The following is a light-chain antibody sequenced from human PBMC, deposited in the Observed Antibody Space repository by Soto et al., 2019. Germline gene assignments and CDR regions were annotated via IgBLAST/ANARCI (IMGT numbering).Light chain of an antibody. Sequence: IVFTQSPSTLALSPGERGPLSWQARQSVSNNYLAWYQQKPGQAPRLLIYGASNRATGIPDRFSGSGSGTDFTLTISRLEPEDFAVYYCQFYGDPSKTFGQGTKVDIK. CDR2: GAS. V-gene: IGKV3-20*01. CDR3: QFYGDPSKT. J-gene: IGKJ1*01. CDR1: QSVSNNY.